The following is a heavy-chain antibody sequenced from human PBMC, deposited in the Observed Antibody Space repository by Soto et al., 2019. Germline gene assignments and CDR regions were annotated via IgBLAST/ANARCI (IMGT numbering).Heavy chain of an antibody. CDR3: ARDPPGIAAAGGG. J-gene: IGHJ6*02. CDR1: GFTFSSYS. CDR2: ISSSSSYI. V-gene: IGHV3-21*01. Sequence: GGSLRLSCAASGFTFSSYSMNWVRQAPGKGLEWVSSISSSSSYIYYADSVKGRFTISRDNAKNSLYLQMNSLRAEDTAVYYCARDPPGIAAAGGGWGQGTTVTVSS. D-gene: IGHD6-13*01.